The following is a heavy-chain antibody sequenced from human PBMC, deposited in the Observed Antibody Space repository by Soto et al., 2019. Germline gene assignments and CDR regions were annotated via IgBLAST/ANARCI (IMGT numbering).Heavy chain of an antibody. J-gene: IGHJ4*02. CDR2: IFYSGST. CDR3: ARVRPEYCGGDCPHFDS. CDR1: GGSVNSYY. Sequence: SETLSLTCTVSGGSVNSYYWSWIRQPPGKGMEWIGNIFYSGSTNSNPSLKSRVTMSLDMSKNRFSLKLTSVTAADTAVYYCARVRPEYCGGDCPHFDSWGQGTLVTVSS. V-gene: IGHV4-59*02. D-gene: IGHD2-21*02.